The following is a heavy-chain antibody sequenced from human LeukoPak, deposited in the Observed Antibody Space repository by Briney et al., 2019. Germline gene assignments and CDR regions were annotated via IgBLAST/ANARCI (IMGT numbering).Heavy chain of an antibody. J-gene: IGHJ5*01. CDR1: GFSFSDSY. CDR2: ISGRSSDI. CDR3: GSDPRLLIS. D-gene: IGHD2-21*01. V-gene: IGHV3-11*01. Sequence: GGSLRLFCVVSGFSFSDSYMTWIRQTPGRGLEWLAYISGRSSDIYYADSVKGRFTISRDNDKNSLFLQMHGVRREDTALYYWGSDPRLLISWGHGALVTASS.